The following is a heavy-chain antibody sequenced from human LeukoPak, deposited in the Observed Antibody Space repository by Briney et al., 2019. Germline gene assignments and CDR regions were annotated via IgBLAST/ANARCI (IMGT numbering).Heavy chain of an antibody. CDR3: ARYVYGDYAIDY. V-gene: IGHV3-48*04. CDR1: GFTFSSYS. D-gene: IGHD4-17*01. CDR2: KSGTSSPR. Sequence: HSGGSLRLSCAASGFTFSSYSINWVRQAPGKGLEWVSYKSGTSSPRYYADSVKGRFTITRDNAKNSLYLQMNSLRAEDTAVYYCARYVYGDYAIDYWGQGTLVTVSS. J-gene: IGHJ4*02.